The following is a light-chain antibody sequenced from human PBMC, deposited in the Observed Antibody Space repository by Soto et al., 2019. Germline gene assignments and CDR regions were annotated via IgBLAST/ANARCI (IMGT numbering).Light chain of an antibody. J-gene: IGKJ5*01. Sequence: IVMTQSPGTLSVSPGERATLSCRASQSVSSSYLAWYQQKPGQAPRLLILGASSRATGIPDRFSGSGSGTDFTLTISRVEPEDFAVYYCQQYGSSLITFGQGTRLENK. CDR3: QQYGSSLIT. V-gene: IGKV3-20*01. CDR1: QSVSSSY. CDR2: GAS.